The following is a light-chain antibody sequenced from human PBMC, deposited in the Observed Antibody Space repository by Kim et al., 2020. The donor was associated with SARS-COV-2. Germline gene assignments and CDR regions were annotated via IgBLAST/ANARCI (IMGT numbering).Light chain of an antibody. CDR1: SGHSSYA. CDR3: QTWGTGWV. CDR2: LNSDGSH. Sequence: QLVLTQSPSASASLGASVNLTCILSSGHSSYAIAWHQQQPERGPRYLMKLNSDGSHFRGAGIPYRFSGSSSGAERYLTISSLQSEDEADYYCQTWGTGWVFGGGTQLTVL. V-gene: IGLV4-69*01. J-gene: IGLJ3*02.